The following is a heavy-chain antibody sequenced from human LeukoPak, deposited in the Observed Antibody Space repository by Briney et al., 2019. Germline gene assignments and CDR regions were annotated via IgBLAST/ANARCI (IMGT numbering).Heavy chain of an antibody. CDR1: GGSISSYY. D-gene: IGHD6-19*01. Sequence: ETLSLTCTVSGGSISSYYWSWVRQAPGKGLEWVGRIKSKTDGGTTDYAAPVKGRFTISRDDSKNTLYLQMNSLKTEDTAVYYCTTDSEQWLGFDYWGQGTLVTVSS. V-gene: IGHV3-15*01. J-gene: IGHJ4*02. CDR2: IKSKTDGGTT. CDR3: TTDSEQWLGFDY.